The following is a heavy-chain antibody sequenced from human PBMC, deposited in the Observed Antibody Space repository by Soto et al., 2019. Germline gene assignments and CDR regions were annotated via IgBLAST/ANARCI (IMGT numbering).Heavy chain of an antibody. CDR3: TTDPGVWKDIVVVPAALLFDY. Sequence: GGSLRLSCAASGFTFSNAWMSWVRQAPGKGLEWVGRIKSKTDGGTTDYAAPVKGRFTISRDDSKNTLYLQMNSLKTEDTAVYYCTTDPGVWKDIVVVPAALLFDYWGQGTLVTVSS. J-gene: IGHJ4*02. CDR1: GFTFSNAW. V-gene: IGHV3-15*01. CDR2: IKSKTDGGTT. D-gene: IGHD2-2*02.